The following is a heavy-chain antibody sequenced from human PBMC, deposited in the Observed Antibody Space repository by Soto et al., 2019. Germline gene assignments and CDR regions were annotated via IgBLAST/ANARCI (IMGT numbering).Heavy chain of an antibody. J-gene: IGHJ4*02. CDR3: ARESEDLTSNFDY. CDR2: ISSTTNYI. Sequence: LRLSCAASGFTFTRYSMNWVRQAPGKGLEWVSSISSTTNYIYYADSTKGRFTVSRDNAKNSVYLEMNSLSAEDTAVYYCARESEDLTSNFDYWGQGTLVTVSS. CDR1: GFTFTRYS. V-gene: IGHV3-21*01.